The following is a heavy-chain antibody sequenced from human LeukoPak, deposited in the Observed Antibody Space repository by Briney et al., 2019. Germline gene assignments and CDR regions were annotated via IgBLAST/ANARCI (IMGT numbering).Heavy chain of an antibody. J-gene: IGHJ5*02. Sequence: GGSLGLSCAVSGFTVSSYGMHWVRQAPGKGLEWVAYLGFDGNNKYYAESVKGRFTISRDNSKNTLYLQMNSLRAEDTAVYYCAKSDVGTHNWFDPWGQGTLVTVSS. V-gene: IGHV3-30*02. CDR2: LGFDGNNK. CDR3: AKSDVGTHNWFDP. CDR1: GFTVSSYG. D-gene: IGHD1-7*01.